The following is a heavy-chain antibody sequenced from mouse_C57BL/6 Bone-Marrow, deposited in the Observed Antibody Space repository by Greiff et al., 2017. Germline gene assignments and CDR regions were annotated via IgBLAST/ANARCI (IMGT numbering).Heavy chain of an antibody. Sequence: EVQLQQSGAELVRPGASVKLSCTASGFNIQDDYMHWVKQRPEQGLEWIGWIDPENGDTEYASKFQGKATITADTSSNTAYLQLSSLTSEDTAVYYCTTLYDGYYVPWFAYWGQGTLVTVSA. J-gene: IGHJ3*01. V-gene: IGHV14-4*01. D-gene: IGHD2-3*01. CDR2: IDPENGDT. CDR3: TTLYDGYYVPWFAY. CDR1: GFNIQDDY.